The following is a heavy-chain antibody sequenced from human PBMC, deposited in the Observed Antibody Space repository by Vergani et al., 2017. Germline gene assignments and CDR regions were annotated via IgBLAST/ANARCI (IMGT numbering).Heavy chain of an antibody. D-gene: IGHD2-15*01. CDR3: AGGSCLGGSCYNPLFGY. CDR1: GGSINSHNYY. Sequence: QVQLQESGPGLVKPSQTLSLTCTVSGGSINSHNYYWSWIRQPAGKGLEWIGRIHTSGSTYYNPSLKSRVTMSEDTSKNLFSLTLTSVTAAYTAVYFGAGGSCLGGSCYNPLFGYWGQGILVTVCS. V-gene: IGHV4-61*02. J-gene: IGHJ4*02. CDR2: IHTSGST.